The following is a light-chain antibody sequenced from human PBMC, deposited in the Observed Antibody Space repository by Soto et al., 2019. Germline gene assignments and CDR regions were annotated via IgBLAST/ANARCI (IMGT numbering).Light chain of an antibody. CDR3: QQYNSSPTWT. J-gene: IGKJ1*01. CDR1: QSVNSH. Sequence: IVMTQSPATLPVSPGERATLSCRTSQSVNSHLAWYQHKPGQAPRLLIYGASSRATGIPTRFSGSGSGTEFTLTIDSLQSEDFAIYFCQQYNSSPTWTFGQGTKVEIK. CDR2: GAS. V-gene: IGKV3-15*01.